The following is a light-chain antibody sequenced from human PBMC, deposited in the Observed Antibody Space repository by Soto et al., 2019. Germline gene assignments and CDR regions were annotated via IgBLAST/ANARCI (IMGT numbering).Light chain of an antibody. V-gene: IGKV1-39*01. CDR2: AAS. Sequence: DIQVTQSPSSLSASVGDRVTISCRTSQDITTYLNWYQQKPGRAPKLLISAASTLQSGVPSRFSGSGSGTYFTLTITSLQPEDFATYYCQQSYSTPLHTFGQGTKVDI. J-gene: IGKJ2*01. CDR1: QDITTY. CDR3: QQSYSTPLHT.